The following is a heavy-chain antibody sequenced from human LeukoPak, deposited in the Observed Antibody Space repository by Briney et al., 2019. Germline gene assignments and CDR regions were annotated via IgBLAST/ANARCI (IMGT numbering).Heavy chain of an antibody. CDR2: VSYSGRT. V-gene: IGHV4-59*01. Sequence: SETLSLTCTVSGAPISNYYWSWIRQPPGKGLECIGYVSYSGRTNHNPSLKSRVTISADTSKNQFSLKLSSVTAADTAVYYCARGYDYVWGSYRPFFDYWGQGTLVTVSS. CDR3: ARGYDYVWGSYRPFFDY. J-gene: IGHJ4*02. CDR1: GAPISNYY. D-gene: IGHD3-16*02.